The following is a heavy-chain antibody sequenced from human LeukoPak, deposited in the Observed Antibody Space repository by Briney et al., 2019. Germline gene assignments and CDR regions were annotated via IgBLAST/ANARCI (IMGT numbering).Heavy chain of an antibody. V-gene: IGHV3-30*03. J-gene: IGHJ4*02. Sequence: GGSLRLSCAASGFTVSSYGMHWVRQAPGKGLEWVAVISYDGSNKYYAGSVKGRFTISRDNSKNTLYLQMNSLRGEDTAVYYCAREYSSGWYYFDYWGQGTLVTVSS. CDR2: ISYDGSNK. D-gene: IGHD6-19*01. CDR1: GFTVSSYG. CDR3: AREYSSGWYYFDY.